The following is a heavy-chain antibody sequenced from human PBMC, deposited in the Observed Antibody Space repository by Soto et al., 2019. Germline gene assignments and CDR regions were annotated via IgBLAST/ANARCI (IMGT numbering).Heavy chain of an antibody. V-gene: IGHV1-2*04. CDR3: ARGGGYSYGYLLQQYGMDV. Sequence: ASVKVSGKASGYTFTGYYMHWVRQAPGQGLEWMGWINPNSGGTNYAQKFQGWVTMTRDTSISTAYMELSRLRSDDTAVYYCARGGGYSYGYLLQQYGMDVWGQGTRVTVSS. CDR2: INPNSGGT. J-gene: IGHJ6*02. CDR1: GYTFTGYY. D-gene: IGHD5-18*01.